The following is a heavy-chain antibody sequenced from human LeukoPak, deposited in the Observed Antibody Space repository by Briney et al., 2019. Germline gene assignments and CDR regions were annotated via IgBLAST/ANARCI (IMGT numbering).Heavy chain of an antibody. V-gene: IGHV3-23*01. D-gene: IGHD6-13*01. CDR2: ISGSGGST. Sequence: GGSLRLSCAASGFTFSSYAMTWVRQGPGKGLEWVSAISGSGGSTYYADSVKGRFTISRDNSKNTPYLQMNSLRAEDTAVYYCARDQAAAGTFYYYYTDVWGKGTTVTVSS. J-gene: IGHJ6*03. CDR3: ARDQAAAGTFYYYYTDV. CDR1: GFTFSSYA.